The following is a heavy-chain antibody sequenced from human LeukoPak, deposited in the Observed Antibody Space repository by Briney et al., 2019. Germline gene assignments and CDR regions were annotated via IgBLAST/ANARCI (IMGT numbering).Heavy chain of an antibody. CDR3: ARGSYSSGWYADY. Sequence: SVTVSCKASGGTFSSYTISWVRQAPGQGLEWMGRVIPILGIANYAQKFQGRVTITADKSTSTAYMELSSLRSEDRAVYYCARGSYSSGWYADYWGQGTLVSVSS. CDR1: GGTFSSYT. J-gene: IGHJ4*02. D-gene: IGHD6-19*01. CDR2: VIPILGIA. V-gene: IGHV1-69*02.